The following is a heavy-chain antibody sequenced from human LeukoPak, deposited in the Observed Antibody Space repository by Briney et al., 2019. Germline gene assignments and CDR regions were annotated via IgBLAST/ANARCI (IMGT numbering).Heavy chain of an antibody. CDR2: IYYSGST. V-gene: IGHV4-31*03. J-gene: IGHJ4*02. D-gene: IGHD6-13*01. CDR1: GGSISSVGSY. Sequence: SQTLSLTCTVSGGSISSVGSYWSWILQHPGKGLEWIGYIYYSGSTYYNPSLKSRVTISVDTSKNQFSLKLSSVTAADTAVYYCAFSYSSSWIFDYWGQGTLVTVSS. CDR3: AFSYSSSWIFDY.